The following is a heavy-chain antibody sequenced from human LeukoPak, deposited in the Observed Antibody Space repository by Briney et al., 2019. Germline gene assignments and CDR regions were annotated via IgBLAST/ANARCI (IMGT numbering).Heavy chain of an antibody. CDR2: ISSSSSYI. D-gene: IGHD2-2*01. J-gene: IGHJ4*02. Sequence: GGSLRLSCAASGFTFSSYSMNWVRQAPGKGLEWVSSISSSSSYIYYADSVKGRLTISRDNAKNSLYLQMNSLRAEDTAVYYCARDEGGHDYCSSTSCYDYFDYWGQGTLVTVSS. V-gene: IGHV3-21*01. CDR3: ARDEGGHDYCSSTSCYDYFDY. CDR1: GFTFSSYS.